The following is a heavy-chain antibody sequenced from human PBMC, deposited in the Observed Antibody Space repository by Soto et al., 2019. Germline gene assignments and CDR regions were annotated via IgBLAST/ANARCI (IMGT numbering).Heavy chain of an antibody. CDR2: IKPKGGGI. CDR3: ARGDSTDCSNGVCSLFYNHDLDV. V-gene: IGHV1-2*04. CDR1: RYRLTDWD. Sequence: ASVEVSCKASRYRLTDWDIHWVLQAPGQGLEWLGRIKPKGGGIRAAQKFQGWVTMTTDTSISTASMELTRLTSDDTHIYYCARGDSTDCSNGVCSLFYNHDLDVRRKGPTVT. J-gene: IGHJ6*03. D-gene: IGHD2-8*01.